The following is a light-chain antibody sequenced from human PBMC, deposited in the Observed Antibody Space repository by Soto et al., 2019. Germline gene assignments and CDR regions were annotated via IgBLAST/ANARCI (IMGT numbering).Light chain of an antibody. Sequence: IFLTQSPGTLSLSPGERATLSCRASQSVSSSYLARYQQKVGQAPRLLIYGASTRATGIPDRFSGSGSGTDFTLTISSLEPEDFAVYYCQHYGTSAYPFGQGTKLEIK. V-gene: IGKV3-20*01. J-gene: IGKJ2*01. CDR1: QSVSSSY. CDR2: GAS. CDR3: QHYGTSAYP.